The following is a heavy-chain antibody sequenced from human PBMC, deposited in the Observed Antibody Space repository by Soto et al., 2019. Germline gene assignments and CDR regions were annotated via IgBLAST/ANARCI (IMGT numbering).Heavy chain of an antibody. CDR3: ARSAFVLRVYLPTAAWFDP. J-gene: IGHJ5*02. Sequence: AAVKVSCKASGYTFTDFYIHWVRQAPGQGLEWMGWINPKSGGTNYAQKFQGRVTMTTDTSTSTAYMDLRGLRSDDTAIYFCARSAFVLRVYLPTAAWFDPWGQGTLVTVSS. D-gene: IGHD2-21*02. V-gene: IGHV1-2*02. CDR2: INPKSGGT. CDR1: GYTFTDFY.